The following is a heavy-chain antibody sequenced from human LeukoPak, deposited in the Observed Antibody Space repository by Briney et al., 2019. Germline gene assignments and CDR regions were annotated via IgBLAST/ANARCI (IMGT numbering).Heavy chain of an antibody. D-gene: IGHD6-19*01. CDR1: GGSVSSGSYY. J-gene: IGHJ2*01. CDR3: VGGPGWVFDL. V-gene: IGHV3-7*01. CDR2: MNQDGSEI. Sequence: ETLSLTCTVSGGSVSSGSYYWSWIRQPPGKGLEWVADMNQDGSEIYYLDSVKGRFTISRDNAKNSVYLQMNGLKAEDTAVYHCVGGPGWVFDLWGRGTLVTVSS.